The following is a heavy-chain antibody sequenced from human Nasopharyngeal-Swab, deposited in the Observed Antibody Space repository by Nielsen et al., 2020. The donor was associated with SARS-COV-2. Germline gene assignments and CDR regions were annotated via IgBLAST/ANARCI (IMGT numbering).Heavy chain of an antibody. D-gene: IGHD4-17*01. CDR3: ARDILEGYGDSWYFDL. J-gene: IGHJ2*01. CDR1: GFTFSSYS. V-gene: IGHV3-48*01. CDR2: ISSSSSTI. Sequence: GVLRLSCAASGFTFSSYSMNWVRQAPGKGLEWVSYISSSSSTIYYADSVKGRFTISRDNAKNSLYLQMNSLRAEDTAVYYCARDILEGYGDSWYFDLWGRGTLVTVSS.